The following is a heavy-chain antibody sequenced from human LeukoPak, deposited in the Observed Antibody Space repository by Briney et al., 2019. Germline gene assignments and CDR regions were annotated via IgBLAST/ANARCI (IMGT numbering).Heavy chain of an antibody. J-gene: IGHJ4*02. V-gene: IGHV4-59*08. CDR1: VGSISSYY. CDR3: ARHLRFLEWFGY. D-gene: IGHD3-3*01. Sequence: KPSETLSLTCTVSVGSISSYYWSWIRQPPGKGLYCIGHIYDRGSPNHNPSLKSRVTISRDTSKNQFSLKLSSVPAADTAVYYCARHLRFLEWFGYWGQGTLVTVSS. CDR2: IYDRGSP.